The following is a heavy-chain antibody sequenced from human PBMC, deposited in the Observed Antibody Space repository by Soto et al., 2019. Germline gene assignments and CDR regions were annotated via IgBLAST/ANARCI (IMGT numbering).Heavy chain of an antibody. CDR3: ARQLPYGGNSYYGMDV. CDR1: GFTFTSSA. V-gene: IGHV1-58*02. Sequence: SVKVSCKTSGFTFTSSAIQWVRQARGQRLEGIGWIVVGSDNTNYSPSFQGQVTISADKSISTAYLQWSGLKASDTAIYYCARQLPYGGNSYYGMDVWGQGTTVTVSS. D-gene: IGHD2-15*01. CDR2: IVVGSDNT. J-gene: IGHJ6*02.